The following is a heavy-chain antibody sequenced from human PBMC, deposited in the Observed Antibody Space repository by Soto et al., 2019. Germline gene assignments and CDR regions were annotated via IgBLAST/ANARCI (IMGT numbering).Heavy chain of an antibody. D-gene: IGHD2-2*01. J-gene: IGHJ3*02. Sequence: QVQVVESGGGVVQPGTSLRLSCAASGFTFNTYAMHWVRQAPGKGLEWVALIWSDGSDQYYADSVKGRFTISRDNCKNALYVQLNGRGVGAASVYYCARVASGLCDFTSTRCQSGDPFDICVQGRVVTVST. CDR1: GFTFNTYA. CDR3: ARVASGLCDFTSTRCQSGDPFDI. V-gene: IGHV3-30*19. CDR2: IWSDGSDQ.